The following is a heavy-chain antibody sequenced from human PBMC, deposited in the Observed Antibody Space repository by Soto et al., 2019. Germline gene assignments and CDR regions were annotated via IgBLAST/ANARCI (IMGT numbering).Heavy chain of an antibody. Sequence: PSETLSLTCAVYGGSFSGYYWILLRQPPGKGLEWIGEINHSGSTNYNPSLKSRVTISVDTSKNQFSLKLSSVTAADTAVYYCARGYNWNFIDYWGQGTLVTVSS. J-gene: IGHJ4*02. CDR2: INHSGST. D-gene: IGHD1-7*01. CDR1: GGSFSGYY. V-gene: IGHV4-34*01. CDR3: ARGYNWNFIDY.